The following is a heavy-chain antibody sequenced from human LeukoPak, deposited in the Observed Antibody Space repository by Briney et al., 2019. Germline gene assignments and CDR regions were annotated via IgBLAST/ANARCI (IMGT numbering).Heavy chain of an antibody. CDR1: GFTVSSNY. Sequence: GGSLRLSWAASGFTVSSNYMSWVRQAPGKGLEWVSVIYSGGSTYYADSVKGRFTISRHNSKNTLYLQMNSLRAEDTAVYYCAIMHGYYDGSGYWVQWGQGTLVTVSS. D-gene: IGHD3-22*01. CDR3: AIMHGYYDGSGYWVQ. CDR2: IYSGGST. V-gene: IGHV3-53*04. J-gene: IGHJ4*02.